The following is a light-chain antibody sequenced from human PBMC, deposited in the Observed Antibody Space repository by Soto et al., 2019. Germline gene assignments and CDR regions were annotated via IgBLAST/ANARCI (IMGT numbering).Light chain of an antibody. CDR2: SNN. CDR3: AVWDDSLSGYV. CDR1: SSNIGSNY. Sequence: QSVLTQPPSASGTPGQRVTISCSGSSSNIGSNYVYWYQQLPGTAPKLPIYSNNQRPSGVPDRFSVSKSGTSASLAISGPRSEDEADYYCAVWDDSLSGYVFGTGTKVTVL. V-gene: IGLV1-47*02. J-gene: IGLJ1*01.